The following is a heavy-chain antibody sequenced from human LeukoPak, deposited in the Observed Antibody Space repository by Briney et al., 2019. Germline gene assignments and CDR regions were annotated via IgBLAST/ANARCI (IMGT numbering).Heavy chain of an antibody. D-gene: IGHD6-13*01. CDR2: INGAGNKK. J-gene: IGHJ4*02. CDR3: ARGTVGAPGIDY. CDR1: GLTFYGYR. V-gene: IGHV3-74*01. Sequence: PGGSLRLSCEDSGLTFYGYRMHWFRHLPGKGLVWVSEINGAGNKKNYEDSVRGRFTVSRDNAKDTVYLQMDSLRVEDTAVYYFARGTVGAPGIDYWGQGTLVSVSS.